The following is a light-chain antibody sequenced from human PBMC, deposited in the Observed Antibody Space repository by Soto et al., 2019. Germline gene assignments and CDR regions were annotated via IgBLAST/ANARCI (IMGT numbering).Light chain of an antibody. CDR1: QSASNNY. J-gene: IGKJ1*01. Sequence: SVLTHSPGTLSLSPCERATLSLSARQSASNNYVAWYQQKPGQAPRLLIYAASSRATGIPDRFSGGGSGTDFALTISRLEPEDVAVYYCQQCGSSPWTCGQGTKVDIK. CDR2: AAS. CDR3: QQCGSSPWT. V-gene: IGKV3-20*01.